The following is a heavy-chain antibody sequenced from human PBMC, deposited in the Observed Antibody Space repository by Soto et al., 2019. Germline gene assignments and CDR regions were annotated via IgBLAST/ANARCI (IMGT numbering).Heavy chain of an antibody. CDR2: IKQDGSEK. J-gene: IGHJ4*02. CDR1: GFTFSSYW. CDR3: ARDNWESSGWYPY. V-gene: IGHV3-7*01. D-gene: IGHD6-19*01. Sequence: EVQLVESGGGLVQPGGSLRLSCAASGFTFSSYWMSWVRQAPGKGLEWVANIKQDGSEKYYVDSVKGRFTISRDNAKNSLYLQMNSLRAEDTAVYYCARDNWESSGWYPYWGQGTLVTVSS.